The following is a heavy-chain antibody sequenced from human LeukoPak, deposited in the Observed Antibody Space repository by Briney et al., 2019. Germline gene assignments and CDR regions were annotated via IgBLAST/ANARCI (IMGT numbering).Heavy chain of an antibody. D-gene: IGHD1-26*01. Sequence: ASVKVSCKVSGYTLTELSMHWVRQAPGKGLEWMGGFDPEDGETIYAQKFQGRVTMTEDTSTDIAYMELSSLRSEDTAVYYCATDLGSGCYLYFDYWGQGTLVTVSS. CDR2: FDPEDGET. J-gene: IGHJ4*02. CDR1: GYTLTELS. V-gene: IGHV1-24*01. CDR3: ATDLGSGCYLYFDY.